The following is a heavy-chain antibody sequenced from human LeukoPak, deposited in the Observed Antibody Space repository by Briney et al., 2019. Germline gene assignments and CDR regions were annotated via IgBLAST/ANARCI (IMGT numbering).Heavy chain of an antibody. CDR1: GGSISIYY. CDR2: IYYSGST. Sequence: SETLSLTCTVSGGSISIYYWSWIRQPPGKGLEWIGYIYYSGSTNYNPSLKSRVTISVDTSKNQFSLKLSSVTAADTAVYYCARPKPAEALRFLEWLLYFDYWGQGTLVTVSS. CDR3: ARPKPAEALRFLEWLLYFDY. J-gene: IGHJ4*02. D-gene: IGHD3-3*01. V-gene: IGHV4-59*08.